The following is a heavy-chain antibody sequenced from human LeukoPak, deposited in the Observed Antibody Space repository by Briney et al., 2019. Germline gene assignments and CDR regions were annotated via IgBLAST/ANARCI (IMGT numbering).Heavy chain of an antibody. CDR2: IYSGGST. V-gene: IGHV3-53*01. CDR3: ARVPRDGYQKGPRF. CDR1: GFTVSSNY. J-gene: IGHJ4*02. D-gene: IGHD5-24*01. Sequence: GGSLRLSCAASGFTVSSNYMSWVRQAPGKGLEWVSVIYSGGSTYYADSVKGRFTISRDNSKNTLYLQMNSLRAEDTAVYYCARVPRDGYQKGPRFRGQGTLVTVSS.